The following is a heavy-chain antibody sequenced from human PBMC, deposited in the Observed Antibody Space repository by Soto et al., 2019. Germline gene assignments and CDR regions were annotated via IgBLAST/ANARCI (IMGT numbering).Heavy chain of an antibody. V-gene: IGHV3-48*01. D-gene: IGHD5-18*01. J-gene: IGHJ4*02. Sequence: PAWCLRLCGAASESAGSSYIRNWVRQAPGKGLEWVSYISSSSSTIYYADSVKGRFTISRDNAKNSLYLQMNSLRAEDTAVYYCARDYSSYGPFDYWGQGTLVTVSS. CDR3: ARDYSSYGPFDY. CDR1: ESAGSSYI. CDR2: ISSSSSTI.